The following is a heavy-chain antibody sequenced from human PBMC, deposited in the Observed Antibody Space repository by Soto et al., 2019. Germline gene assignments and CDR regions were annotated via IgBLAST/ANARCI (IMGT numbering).Heavy chain of an antibody. D-gene: IGHD1-26*01. CDR2: FYDGGTI. CDR3: ARGKWADRFAN. Sequence: VHLQQWGAGLLKPSETLSLTCAVYGESLNYFYWSWIRQAPGKGLEWIGEFYDGGTINYNPSLQSRVAILATTSSNQFSLRLTSVTAADTAIYCCARGKWADRFANWGQGTLVTVSS. CDR1: GESLNYFY. V-gene: IGHV4-34*01. J-gene: IGHJ5*02.